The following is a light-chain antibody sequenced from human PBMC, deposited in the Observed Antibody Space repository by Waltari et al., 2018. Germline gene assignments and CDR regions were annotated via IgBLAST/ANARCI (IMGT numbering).Light chain of an antibody. J-gene: IGKJ1*01. CDR3: QQYGTSPTT. CDR2: GAS. Sequence: ELVLTQSPGTLSLSPGERVTLSCRASQSVSSSYLAWYQQKPGQAPRLLIYGASTRASGIPDMFSGSGSGTDFSLTLSRLEPEECAVYYCQQYGTSPTTFGHGTKVESK. CDR1: QSVSSSY. V-gene: IGKV3-20*01.